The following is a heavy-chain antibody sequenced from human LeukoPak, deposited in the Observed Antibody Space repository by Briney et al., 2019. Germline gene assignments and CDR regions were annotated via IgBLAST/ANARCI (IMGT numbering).Heavy chain of an antibody. CDR3: ARESRSVVTRYFQH. V-gene: IGHV3-23*01. CDR2: TVGSRPDT. D-gene: IGHD4-23*01. Sequence: GGSLRLSCAASGFTFTNYAMSWVRQTPGKGLEWVAATVGSRPDTYHADSVKGRFTISRDNAKNSLYLQMNSLRADDTAIYYCARESRSVVTRYFQHWGQGTLVTVSS. CDR1: GFTFTNYA. J-gene: IGHJ1*01.